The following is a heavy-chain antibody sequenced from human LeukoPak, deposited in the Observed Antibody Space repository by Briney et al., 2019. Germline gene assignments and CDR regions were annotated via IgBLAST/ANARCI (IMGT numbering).Heavy chain of an antibody. V-gene: IGHV3-74*01. CDR1: GFTFSSYW. J-gene: IGHJ4*02. CDR2: INSDGSRT. D-gene: IGHD4-11*01. CDR3: ARVRDDYTYFDC. Sequence: PGGSLRLSCAASGFTFSSYWMHWVRQAPGKGLMWFSRINSDGSRTTYADSVRGRFTISRDNAKSTLYLQMNSLRAEDTAVYYCARVRDDYTYFDCWGQGTLVTVSS.